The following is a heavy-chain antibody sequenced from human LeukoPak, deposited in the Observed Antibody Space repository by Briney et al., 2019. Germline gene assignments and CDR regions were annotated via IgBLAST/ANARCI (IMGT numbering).Heavy chain of an antibody. V-gene: IGHV1-2*02. CDR3: ARGSEWEPEADFDY. J-gene: IGHJ4*02. CDR1: GYTFTSYY. CDR2: INPNSGGT. Sequence: ASVKVSCKASGYTFTSYYMHWVRQAPGQGLEWMGWINPNSGGTNYAQKFQGRVTMTRDTSISTAYMELSRLRSDDTAVYYCARGSEWEPEADFDYWGQGTLVTVSS. D-gene: IGHD1-26*01.